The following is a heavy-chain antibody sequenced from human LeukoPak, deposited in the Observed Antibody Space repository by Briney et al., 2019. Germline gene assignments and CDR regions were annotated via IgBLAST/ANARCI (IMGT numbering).Heavy chain of an antibody. CDR1: GYTFTSYY. V-gene: IGHV1-46*01. Sequence: GASVKVSCKASGYTFTSYYMHCVRQAPGQGLEWMGIINPSGGSTSYAQKFQGRVTMTRDTSTSTVYMELSSLRSEDTAVYYCARDAQASYYDILTGVYGMDVWGKGTTVTVSS. J-gene: IGHJ6*04. CDR2: INPSGGST. D-gene: IGHD3-9*01. CDR3: ARDAQASYYDILTGVYGMDV.